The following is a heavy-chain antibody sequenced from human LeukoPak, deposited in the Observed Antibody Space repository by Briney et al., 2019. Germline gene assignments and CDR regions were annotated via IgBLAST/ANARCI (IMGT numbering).Heavy chain of an antibody. J-gene: IGHJ6*02. CDR2: ISSSSSTV. Sequence: PGGSLRLSCAASGFTFSSDTMNWVRQAPGKGLEWVSYISSSSSTVYYADSVKGRFTISRDNAKNSLYLQMNSLRDEDTAVYYCARVRGYYDSSGYYYYYGMDVWGQGTTVTVSS. D-gene: IGHD3-22*01. CDR1: GFTFSSDT. CDR3: ARVRGYYDSSGYYYYYGMDV. V-gene: IGHV3-48*02.